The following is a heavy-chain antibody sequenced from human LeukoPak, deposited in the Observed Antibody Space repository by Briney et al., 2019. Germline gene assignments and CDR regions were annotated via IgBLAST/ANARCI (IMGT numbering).Heavy chain of an antibody. CDR3: ARLSGDILTGYYYFDY. D-gene: IGHD3-9*01. V-gene: IGHV1-2*02. CDR2: INPNSGGT. J-gene: IGHJ4*02. CDR1: GYTFTGYY. Sequence: RASVKVSCKASGYTFTGYYMHWVRQAPGQGLEWMGWINPNSGGTNYAQKFQGRVTMTRDTSISTAYMELSRLRSDDTAVYYCARLSGDILTGYYYFDYWGQGTLVTVSS.